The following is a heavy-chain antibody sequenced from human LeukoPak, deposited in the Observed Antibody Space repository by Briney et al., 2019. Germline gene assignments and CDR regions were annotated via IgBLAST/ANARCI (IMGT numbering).Heavy chain of an antibody. Sequence: GGSLRLSCAASGFTFSSYAMHWVRQAPGKGLEWVAVISYDGSNKYYADSVKGRFTISRDNSKNTLYLQMNSLRAEDTAVYYCARERAARPRVIDYWGQGTLVTVSS. CDR1: GFTFSSYA. V-gene: IGHV3-30-3*01. CDR2: ISYDGSNK. J-gene: IGHJ4*02. CDR3: ARERAARPRVIDY. D-gene: IGHD6-6*01.